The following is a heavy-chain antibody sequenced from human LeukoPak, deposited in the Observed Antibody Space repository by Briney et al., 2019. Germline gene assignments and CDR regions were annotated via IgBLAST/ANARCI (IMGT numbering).Heavy chain of an antibody. CDR2: IYFSGTT. V-gene: IGHV4-39*01. CDR1: GVSISSTTYH. CDR3: ARLLLYYYYIDV. Sequence: SETLSLTCTVSGVSISSTTYHWGWIRQPPGKGLEWIGSIYFSGTTYYNPSLKSRVTISVDTSENQFSLKLNSVTAADTAVYYCARLLLYYYYIDVWGKGTIVTVSS. J-gene: IGHJ6*03.